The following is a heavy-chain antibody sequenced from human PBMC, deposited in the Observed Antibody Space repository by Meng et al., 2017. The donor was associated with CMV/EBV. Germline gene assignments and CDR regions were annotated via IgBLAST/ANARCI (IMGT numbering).Heavy chain of an antibody. CDR3: GRDLTGERDQ. J-gene: IGHJ4*02. Sequence: EVQLVESGGGLVAPGGSLRFSCADSGFTFSRYWIHWVREVPGKGLVWVSRLNEDGTFTSYADSVKGRFTISRDNAKNTLYLQMNSLRVDDSGVYYCGRDLTGERDQWGQGTLVTVSS. D-gene: IGHD7-27*01. V-gene: IGHV3-74*03. CDR1: GFTFSRYW. CDR2: LNEDGTFT.